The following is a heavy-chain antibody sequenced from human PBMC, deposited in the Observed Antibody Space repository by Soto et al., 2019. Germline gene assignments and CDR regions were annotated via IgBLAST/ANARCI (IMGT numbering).Heavy chain of an antibody. V-gene: IGHV4-31*11. J-gene: IGHJ4*02. CDR1: GVFIASDAYY. Sequence: SGTPSLTCGVSGVFIASDAYYWGWIRHHPGKGLEWIGYVSHRGNTYYNPSLKSRLTISLDTSKNQFYLHLTSVTAADTAVYYCARYRFTATWSKFDYWGQGTQVTVSS. CDR2: VSHRGNT. CDR3: ARYRFTATWSKFDY. D-gene: IGHD3-16*02.